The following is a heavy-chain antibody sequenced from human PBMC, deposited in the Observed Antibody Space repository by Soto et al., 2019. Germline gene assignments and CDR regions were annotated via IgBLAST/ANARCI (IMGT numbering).Heavy chain of an antibody. CDR1: GGSISSYY. V-gene: IGHV4-59*08. J-gene: IGHJ4*02. D-gene: IGHD1-20*01. CDR2: IYYSGST. Sequence: SETLSLTCTVSGGSISSYYWSWIRQPPGKGLEWIGYIYYSGSTNYNPSLKSRATISVDTSKNQFSLKLSSVTAADTAVYYCARRRGITLFDYWGQGTLVTVSS. CDR3: ARRRGITLFDY.